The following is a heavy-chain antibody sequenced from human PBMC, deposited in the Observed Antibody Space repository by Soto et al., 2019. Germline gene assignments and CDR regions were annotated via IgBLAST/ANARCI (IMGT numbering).Heavy chain of an antibody. V-gene: IGHV3-66*01. D-gene: IGHD3-10*01. J-gene: IGHJ4*02. CDR3: ARCDGSATYCFFFAY. CDR2: IYSGGST. Sequence: GGSLRLSCAASGFTVSNSYMSWVRQAPGKGLEWVSAIYSGGSTYYADSVKGRFTISRDNSRNTLYLQMNSLRAEDTAVYFCARCDGSATYCFFFAYWGQGTPVTSPQ. CDR1: GFTVSNSY.